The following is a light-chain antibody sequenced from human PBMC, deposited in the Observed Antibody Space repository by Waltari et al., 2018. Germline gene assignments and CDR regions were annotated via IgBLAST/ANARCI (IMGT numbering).Light chain of an antibody. V-gene: IGLV2-14*03. J-gene: IGLJ1*01. CDR3: NSYSSVSTHV. Sequence: QSALTQPASVSGTPGESITISCAGTNTDIGAFNFVSWYRQFPGEAPQLIIYDVSHRPSGIADRCSGSKSGNTASLTISGLQAEDDADYYCNSYSSVSTHVFGSGTKVTVL. CDR2: DVS. CDR1: NTDIGAFNF.